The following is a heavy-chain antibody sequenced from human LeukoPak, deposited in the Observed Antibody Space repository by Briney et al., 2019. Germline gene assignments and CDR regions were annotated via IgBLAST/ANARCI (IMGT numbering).Heavy chain of an antibody. D-gene: IGHD3-22*01. Sequence: GESLRISCKGSGYTFTNYWISWVRQMPGKGLEWMGRIDPRDSYTNYSPSFQGHVTISADKSISTAYLQWSSLKASDTAMYYCARRRYYDSSGYYYVSPDAFDIWGQGTMVTVSS. CDR1: GYTFTNYW. CDR2: IDPRDSYT. V-gene: IGHV5-10-1*01. CDR3: ARRRYYDSSGYYYVSPDAFDI. J-gene: IGHJ3*02.